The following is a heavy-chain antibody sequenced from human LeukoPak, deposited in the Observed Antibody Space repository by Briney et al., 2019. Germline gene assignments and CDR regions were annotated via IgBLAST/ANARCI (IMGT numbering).Heavy chain of an antibody. CDR3: ARGLRTSRVAGTTFDY. CDR2: IIPIFGTA. Sequence: ASVKVSCKASGGTFSSYAISWVRQAPGQGLEWMGGIIPIFGTANYAQKSQGRVTITADESTSTAYMELSSLRSEDTAVYYCARGLRTSRVAGTTFDYWGQGTLVTVSS. CDR1: GGTFSSYA. J-gene: IGHJ4*02. V-gene: IGHV1-69*13. D-gene: IGHD6-19*01.